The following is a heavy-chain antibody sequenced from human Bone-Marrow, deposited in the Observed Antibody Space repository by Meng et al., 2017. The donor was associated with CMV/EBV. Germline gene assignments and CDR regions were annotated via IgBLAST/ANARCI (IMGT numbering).Heavy chain of an antibody. CDR1: GFDFTKSW. J-gene: IGHJ4*02. D-gene: IGHD1-26*01. CDR2: MYVDGDEQ. CDR3: ARDPGWGALDY. Sequence: GKSLKISCAVSGFDFTKSWMSWVRQAPGRGLEWVANMYVDGDEQYYVDSVKGRFTISRDIARKSLFLQMGSLRAEDTAVYYCARDPGWGALDYWGQGILVTVSS. V-gene: IGHV3-7*01.